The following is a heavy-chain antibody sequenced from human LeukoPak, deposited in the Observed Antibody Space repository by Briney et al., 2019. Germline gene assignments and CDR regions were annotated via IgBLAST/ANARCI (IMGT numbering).Heavy chain of an antibody. CDR3: ARGPDSSGWHDAFDI. V-gene: IGHV1-18*01. D-gene: IGHD6-19*01. CDR1: GYTFTSYG. CDR2: ISAYNGNT. Sequence: ASVKVSCKASGYTFTSYGISRVRQAPGQGLEWMGWISAYNGNTNYAQKLQGRVTMTTDTSTSTAYMELRSLRSDDTAVYYCARGPDSSGWHDAFDIWGQGTMVTVSS. J-gene: IGHJ3*02.